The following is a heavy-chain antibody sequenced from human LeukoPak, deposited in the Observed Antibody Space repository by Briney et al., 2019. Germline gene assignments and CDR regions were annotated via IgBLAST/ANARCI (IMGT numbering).Heavy chain of an antibody. J-gene: IGHJ3*02. D-gene: IGHD3-22*01. V-gene: IGHV4-31*03. Sequence: NPSQTLSLTCTVSGGSISSGGYYWSWIRQHPGKGLEWIGYIYYSGSTNYNPSLKSRVTISVDTSKNQFSLKLSSVTAADTAVYYCARGGPFTMIVTDAFDIWGQGTMVTVSS. CDR3: ARGGPFTMIVTDAFDI. CDR1: GGSISSGGYY. CDR2: IYYSGST.